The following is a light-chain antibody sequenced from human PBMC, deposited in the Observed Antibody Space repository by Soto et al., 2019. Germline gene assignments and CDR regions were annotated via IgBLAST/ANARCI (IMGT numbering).Light chain of an antibody. Sequence: EIVLTQSPGTLSLSPGERATLSCSASHNFINNYLAWYQQKPGQAPRLLIYGASNRATCIPDRFSGSGSGTDFTLTISRLDPEDFAVYYCQQYGSPRGTYGQGTKVDIK. CDR1: HNFINNY. CDR3: QQYGSPRGT. CDR2: GAS. J-gene: IGKJ1*01. V-gene: IGKV3-20*01.